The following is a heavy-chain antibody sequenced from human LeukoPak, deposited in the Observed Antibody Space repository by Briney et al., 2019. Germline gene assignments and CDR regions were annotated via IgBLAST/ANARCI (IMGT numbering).Heavy chain of an antibody. D-gene: IGHD1-7*01. J-gene: IGHJ6*02. V-gene: IGHV1-18*01. CDR1: GYTFTSYG. CDR3: ARALFPALGITGTTEDYYYYYGMDV. Sequence: ASVKVSCKASGYTFTSYGISWVRQAPGQGLEWMGWISAYNGNTNYAQKLQGRVTITADESTSTAYMELSSLRSEDTAVYYCARALFPALGITGTTEDYYYYYGMDVWGQGTTVTVSS. CDR2: ISAYNGNT.